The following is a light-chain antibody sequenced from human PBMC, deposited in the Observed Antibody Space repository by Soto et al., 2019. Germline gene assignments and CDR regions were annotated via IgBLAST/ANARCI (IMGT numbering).Light chain of an antibody. V-gene: IGLV2-8*01. Sequence: QSALTQPPSASGSPGQSVAISCTGTSRDVGGQNYVSWYQQHPGKAPKLLIYAVSNRPSGVPDRFSGSKSGNTASLTISGLRAEDKADYYCCSHAGNNNYVFGTGTKVTVL. CDR2: AVS. CDR1: SRDVGGQNY. CDR3: CSHAGNNNYV. J-gene: IGLJ1*01.